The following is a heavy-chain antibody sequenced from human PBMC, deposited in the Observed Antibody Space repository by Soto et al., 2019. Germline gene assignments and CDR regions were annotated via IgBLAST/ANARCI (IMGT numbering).Heavy chain of an antibody. V-gene: IGHV4-4*02. J-gene: IGHJ6*02. Sequence: SETLSLTCAVAGGSISSSNWWSWVRQTPGKGLEWIGEIYHSGSTNYNPSLKSRVTISVDKSKNQFSLKLSSVTAADTAVYYCARAPTYYYGSGSYSYYYYYGMDVWGQGTTVTVSS. CDR2: IYHSGST. CDR3: ARAPTYYYGSGSYSYYYYYGMDV. CDR1: GGSISSSNW. D-gene: IGHD3-10*01.